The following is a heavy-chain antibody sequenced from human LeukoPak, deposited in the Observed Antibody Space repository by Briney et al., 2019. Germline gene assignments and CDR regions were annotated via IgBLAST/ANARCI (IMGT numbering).Heavy chain of an antibody. Sequence: GASVKVSCKASGGTFSSSAISWVRQGPGQGVEWMGGIIPIFGTANYAQKFQGRVTITADESTSTAYMELSSLRSEDTAVYYCASPSSASAPCYSGYDPASDYWGQGTLVTVSS. CDR2: IIPIFGTA. CDR1: GGTFSSSA. V-gene: IGHV1-69*13. CDR3: ASPSSASAPCYSGYDPASDY. D-gene: IGHD5-12*01. J-gene: IGHJ4*02.